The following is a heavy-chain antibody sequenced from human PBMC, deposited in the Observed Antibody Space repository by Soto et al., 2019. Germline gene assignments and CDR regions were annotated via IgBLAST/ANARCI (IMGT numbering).Heavy chain of an antibody. Sequence: GGSLRLSCAASGFTFSSHGMHWVRQAPGKGLEWVVVISYDGSNKYYADSVKGRFTISRDNSKNTLYLQMNSLRAEDTAVYYCAKAYDSSGYYHYYYGMDVWGQGTTDTVSS. D-gene: IGHD3-22*01. V-gene: IGHV3-30*18. J-gene: IGHJ6*02. CDR2: ISYDGSNK. CDR3: AKAYDSSGYYHYYYGMDV. CDR1: GFTFSSHG.